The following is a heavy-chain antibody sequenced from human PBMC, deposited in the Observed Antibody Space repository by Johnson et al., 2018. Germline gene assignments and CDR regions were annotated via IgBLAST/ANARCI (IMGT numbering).Heavy chain of an antibody. Sequence: VQLVESGGGLVQPGGSLRLSCAASGFTFSDYYMTWIRQAPGKGLEWVSYISSSGSTKHSADSVKGRFTISRDNAKNSLYLQMTSLRAEDTAVYYCARDLRVEYAFDIWGQGTMVTVSS. CDR2: ISSSGSTK. D-gene: IGHD3-3*01. J-gene: IGHJ3*02. CDR3: ARDLRVEYAFDI. V-gene: IGHV3-11*01. CDR1: GFTFSDYY.